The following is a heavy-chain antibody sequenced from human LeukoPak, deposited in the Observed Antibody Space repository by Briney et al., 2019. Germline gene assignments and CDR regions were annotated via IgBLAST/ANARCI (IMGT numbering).Heavy chain of an antibody. D-gene: IGHD2-8*01. CDR2: IYYSGST. CDR1: RYSISSNNW. CDR3: ARSRPEKYAGAFDY. V-gene: IGHV4-28*06. J-gene: IGHJ4*02. Sequence: SETLSLTCAVSRYSISSNNWWGWIRQPPGKGLEWIGYIYYSGSTNYNPSLKSRVTMSVDTSKNQFSLKLSSVTALDTAVYYCARSRPEKYAGAFDYWGQGTLVTVSS.